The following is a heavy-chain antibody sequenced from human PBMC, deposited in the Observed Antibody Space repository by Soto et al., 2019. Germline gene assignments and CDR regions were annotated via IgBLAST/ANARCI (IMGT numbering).Heavy chain of an antibody. J-gene: IGHJ6*02. CDR2: IKQDGSEK. V-gene: IGHV3-7*01. CDR3: ARDPEVYYYGMDV. CDR1: GFTFSSYW. Sequence: EVQLVESGGGLVQPGGSLRLSCAASGFTFSSYWMSWVRQAPGQGPEWVANIKQDGSEKYYVDSVKGRFTISRDNAKNSLYLQMNSLRAEDTAVYYCARDPEVYYYGMDVWGQGTTVTVSS.